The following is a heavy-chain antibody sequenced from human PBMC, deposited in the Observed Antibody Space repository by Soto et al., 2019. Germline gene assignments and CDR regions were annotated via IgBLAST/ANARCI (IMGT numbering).Heavy chain of an antibody. J-gene: IGHJ4*02. CDR1: GFIFSSYW. CDR3: ARSQMAAFEY. D-gene: IGHD2-8*01. CDR2: IKQDGSEK. V-gene: IGHV3-7*04. Sequence: EVQLVESGGGLVQPGGSLRLSCGASGFIFSSYWMSWVRQAPGKGLEWVANIKQDGSEKYYVDSVKGRFTISRDNAKNSLYLQMNSLRAEDTAVYYCARSQMAAFEYWGPGTLVTVSS.